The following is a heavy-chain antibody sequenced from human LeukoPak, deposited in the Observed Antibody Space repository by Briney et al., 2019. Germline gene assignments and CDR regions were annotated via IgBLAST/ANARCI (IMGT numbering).Heavy chain of an antibody. J-gene: IGHJ4*02. D-gene: IGHD6-13*01. CDR2: ISGDGGST. CDR1: GFTFDDYA. CDR3: AREDGYSSSWYSDY. V-gene: IGHV3-43*02. Sequence: GGSLRLSCAASGFTFDDYAMHWVRQAPGKGLEWVPLISGDGGSTYYADSVKGRFTISRDNSKNSLYLQMNSLRAEDTAVYYCAREDGYSSSWYSDYWGQGTLVTVSS.